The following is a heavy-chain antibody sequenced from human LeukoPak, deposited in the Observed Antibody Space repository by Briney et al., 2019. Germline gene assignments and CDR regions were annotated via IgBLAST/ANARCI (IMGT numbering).Heavy chain of an antibody. V-gene: IGHV4-59*01. J-gene: IGHJ5*02. CDR3: ARGGAGVYYYDSSGYYPTSTRNWFDP. Sequence: SETLSLTCTVPGGSISSYYWSWIRQPPGKGLEWIGYIYYSGSTNYNPSLKSRVTISVDTSKNQFSLKLSSVTAADTAVYYCARGGAGVYYYDSSGYYPTSTRNWFDPWGQGTLVTVSS. CDR2: IYYSGST. CDR1: GGSISSYY. D-gene: IGHD3-22*01.